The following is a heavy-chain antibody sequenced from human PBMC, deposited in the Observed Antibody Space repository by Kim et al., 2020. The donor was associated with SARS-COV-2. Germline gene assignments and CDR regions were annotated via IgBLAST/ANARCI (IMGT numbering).Heavy chain of an antibody. CDR3: AKDTGYYGSGSYSPDYFDY. V-gene: IGHV3-43*02. CDR2: ISGDGGST. D-gene: IGHD3-10*01. J-gene: IGHJ4*02. CDR1: GFTFDDYA. Sequence: GGSLRLSCAASGFTFDDYAMHWVRQAPGKGLEWVSLISGDGGSTYYADSVKGRFTISRDNSKNSLYLQMNSLRTEDTALYYCAKDTGYYGSGSYSPDYFDYWRQGTLVTVSS.